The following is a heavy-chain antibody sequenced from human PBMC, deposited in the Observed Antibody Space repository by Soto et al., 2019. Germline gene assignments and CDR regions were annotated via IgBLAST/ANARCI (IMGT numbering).Heavy chain of an antibody. J-gene: IGHJ4*02. CDR3: HYNILTGKMGGFDS. V-gene: IGHV3-64D*06. Sequence: EVQLVESGGGLVQPGGSLRLSCSASAFAFNNYAMHWVRQAPGKGLECVAGISSNGDKTYYADSVKGRFTISRDNSKNTMYHQIISLRTEDTAVSYCHYNILTGKMGGFDSWGQGTLVTVSS. D-gene: IGHD3-9*01. CDR2: ISSNGDKT. CDR1: AFAFNNYA.